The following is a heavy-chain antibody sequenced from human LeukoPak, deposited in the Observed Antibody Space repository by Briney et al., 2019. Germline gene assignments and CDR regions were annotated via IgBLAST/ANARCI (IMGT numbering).Heavy chain of an antibody. CDR2: INHSGST. V-gene: IGHV4-34*01. Sequence: PSETLSLTCAVYGGSFSGYYWSWIRQPPGKGLEWIGEINHSGSTNYNPSLKSRVTISVDTSKNQFSLKLSSVTAADTAVYYCARRRATFRNFHYWGQGTLVTVSS. J-gene: IGHJ4*02. CDR3: ARRRATFRNFHY. CDR1: GGSFSGYY.